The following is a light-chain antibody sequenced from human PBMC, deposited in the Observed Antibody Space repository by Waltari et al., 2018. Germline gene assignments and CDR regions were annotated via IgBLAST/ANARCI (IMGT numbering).Light chain of an antibody. J-gene: IGKJ4*01. CDR2: TAS. CDR3: QQSKTYPLT. Sequence: DIQLTQSPSFMSASVGDRVTITCRASNYINNDLAWYQQKPGKVPKLLIYTASFLQSGVPSRFSGSGSGTEFTLSISSLQPEDFATYLCQQSKTYPLTFGGGTKVEIK. V-gene: IGKV1-9*01. CDR1: NYINND.